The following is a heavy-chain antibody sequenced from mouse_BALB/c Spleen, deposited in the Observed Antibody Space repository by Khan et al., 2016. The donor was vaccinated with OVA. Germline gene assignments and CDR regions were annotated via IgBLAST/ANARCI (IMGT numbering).Heavy chain of an antibody. Sequence: VQLQESGPGLVAPSQSLSITCTVSGFSLSRYSVHWVRQPPGKGLEWLGIIWSGGSTDCNSALKSRLSISKDNSKSQVFLKMSSLQTDDTAMYYCARNRDGGSYWYFDVWGAGTTVTVSS. CDR1: GFSLSRYS. CDR2: IWSGGST. CDR3: ARNRDGGSYWYFDV. V-gene: IGHV2-6-4*01. D-gene: IGHD3-3*01. J-gene: IGHJ1*01.